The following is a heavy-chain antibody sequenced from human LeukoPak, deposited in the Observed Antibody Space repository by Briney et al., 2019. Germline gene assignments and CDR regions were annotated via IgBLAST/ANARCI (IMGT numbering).Heavy chain of an antibody. J-gene: IGHJ5*02. Sequence: GGSLRLSCAASGFTVSDNEMSWVRQAPGKSLEWVSSIIGGSTCYADSRKDRFTISRDNSKNTLHLQVNSLRAEDTAVYDCARGIGVLNWFDPLGPGNPGHRLL. V-gene: IGHV3-38-3*01. CDR2: IIGGST. CDR1: GFTVSDNE. D-gene: IGHD3-3*01. CDR3: ARGIGVLNWFDP.